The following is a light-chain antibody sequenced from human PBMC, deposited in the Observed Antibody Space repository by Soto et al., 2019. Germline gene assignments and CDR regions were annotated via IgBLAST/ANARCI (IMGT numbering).Light chain of an antibody. CDR3: QKSDSLPIT. CDR1: QDISNY. Sequence: DIQMTQSPSSLSASVGDRVTITCRASQDISNYLNWYQQRPGKAPKLLIYDASNLERGVPSRFSGTRSGTHFTFAITSLQPEDVATSYCQKSDSLPITFGQGTRLEI. CDR2: DAS. J-gene: IGKJ5*01. V-gene: IGKV1-33*01.